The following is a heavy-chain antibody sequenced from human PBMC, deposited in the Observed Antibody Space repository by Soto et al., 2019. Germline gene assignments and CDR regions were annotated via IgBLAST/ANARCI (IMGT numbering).Heavy chain of an antibody. CDR3: ARHIAVSGTRGFDH. J-gene: IGHJ4*02. D-gene: IGHD2-21*01. V-gene: IGHV4-4*02. CDR1: GGSITSNW. CDR2: IFHTGSA. Sequence: QVQLQESGPGLMKPSGTLSLTCAVSGGSITSNWWSWVRQPPGKGLEWIAEIFHTGSANYSPSLMGRLTISMDKSRNHLSLNLNSVTAADTAVYYCARHIAVSGTRGFDHWGQGTLVTVSS.